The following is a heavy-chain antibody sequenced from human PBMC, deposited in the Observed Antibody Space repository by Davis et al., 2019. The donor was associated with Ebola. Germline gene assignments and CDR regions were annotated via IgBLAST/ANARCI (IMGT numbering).Heavy chain of an antibody. D-gene: IGHD6-19*01. CDR1: GFTFSTYS. V-gene: IGHV3-21*04. J-gene: IGHJ4*02. CDR2: ISSDSDYI. Sequence: GESLKISCAASGFTFSTYSMSWVRQAPGKGLEWVSSISSDSDYIYYADSAKGRLTISRDNAKNSLYLQMNSLRAEDTAIYYCTRLQRAVAGNIWGQGTLVTVSS. CDR3: TRLQRAVAGNI.